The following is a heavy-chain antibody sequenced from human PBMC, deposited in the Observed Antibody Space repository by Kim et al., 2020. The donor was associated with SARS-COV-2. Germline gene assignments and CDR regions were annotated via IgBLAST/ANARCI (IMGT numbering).Heavy chain of an antibody. CDR3: AKDKGSGSYYYYMDV. V-gene: IGHV3-9*01. D-gene: IGHD1-26*01. J-gene: IGHJ6*03. Sequence: SLRLSCAAAGFTFDDYVMHWVRQALGKGLELVSGIIWLSRSMGNADAVKGRFTISRDNAKNSLYLQMNSLRAEDTALYYCAKDKGSGSYYYYMDVWGKGTTVTV. CDR2: IIWLSRSM. CDR1: GFTFDDYV.